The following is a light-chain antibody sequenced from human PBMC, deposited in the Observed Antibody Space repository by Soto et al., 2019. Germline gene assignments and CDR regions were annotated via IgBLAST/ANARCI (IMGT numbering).Light chain of an antibody. CDR3: QQYDNWPPIT. J-gene: IGKJ5*01. CDR1: QSVSSN. CDR2: GAS. V-gene: IGKV3-15*01. Sequence: EIVMTQSPATLSVSPGESATLSCRASQSVSSNLAWHQQKPGQAPRLLIYGASTRATGIPARFSGSGSGTEFTLTISSLQSEDFAVYYCQQYDNWPPITFGQGTRLEIK.